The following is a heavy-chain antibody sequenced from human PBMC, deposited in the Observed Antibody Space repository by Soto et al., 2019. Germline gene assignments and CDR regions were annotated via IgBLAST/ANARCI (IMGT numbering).Heavy chain of an antibody. J-gene: IGHJ6*02. CDR2: IIPIFGTA. D-gene: IGHD3-22*01. CDR3: ARSITMIVVANSPPVPIEDYYYGMDV. CDR1: GGTFSSYA. Sequence: GASVKVSCKASGGTFSSYAISWVRQAPGQGLEWMGGIIPIFGTANYAQKFQGRVTITADESTSTAYMELSSLRSEDTAVYYCARSITMIVVANSPPVPIEDYYYGMDVWGQGTTVTVSS. V-gene: IGHV1-69*13.